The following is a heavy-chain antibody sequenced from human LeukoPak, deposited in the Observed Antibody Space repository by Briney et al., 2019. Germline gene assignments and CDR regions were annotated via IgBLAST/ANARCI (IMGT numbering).Heavy chain of an antibody. Sequence: GVSLRLSCAASGFTFSSYTMNWVGQALGKGMDLFSTIGGISVSTYYAYSVKGRFSISRDNSKNTLYLQMNSLRAEDTALYYCATHLSNAFDIWGQGTMVTVSS. CDR2: IGGISVST. J-gene: IGHJ3*02. D-gene: IGHD3-3*02. CDR1: GFTFSSYT. CDR3: ATHLSNAFDI. V-gene: IGHV3-23*01.